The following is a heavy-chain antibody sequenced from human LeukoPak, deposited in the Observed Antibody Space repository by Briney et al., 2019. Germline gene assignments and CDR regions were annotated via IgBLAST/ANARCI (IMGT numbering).Heavy chain of an antibody. J-gene: IGHJ4*02. CDR2: INPTGGST. D-gene: IGHD3-22*01. V-gene: IGHV1-46*01. Sequence: ASVKVSCKASGYIFTNYYMHWLRQAPGQGLEWVGLINPTGGSTTYAQKFQGRATMTRDTSTTTVYMEVSSLRSEDTAFNYCARAGYDSSGYYSYWGQGTLVTVSS. CDR1: GYIFTNYY. CDR3: ARAGYDSSGYYSY.